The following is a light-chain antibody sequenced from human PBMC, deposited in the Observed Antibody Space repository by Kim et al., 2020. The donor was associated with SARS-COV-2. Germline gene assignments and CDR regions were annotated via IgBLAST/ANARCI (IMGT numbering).Light chain of an antibody. CDR3: QQYDTYPWT. CDR2: KAS. Sequence: GARVTITCRASQYITRRLAWYQQKPGKAPKVLISKASTLESGVPSTFSGSGSGTDFTLTISSLQPDDFATYYCQQYDTYPWTFGQGTKV. CDR1: QYITRR. V-gene: IGKV1-5*03. J-gene: IGKJ1*01.